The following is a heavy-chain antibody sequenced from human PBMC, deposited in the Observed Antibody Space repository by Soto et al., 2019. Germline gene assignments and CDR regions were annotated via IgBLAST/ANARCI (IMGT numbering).Heavy chain of an antibody. D-gene: IGHD6-19*01. CDR3: ARRQWLVGGYYYGMDV. V-gene: IGHV1-18*01. CDR1: GYTFTSYG. Sequence: QVQLVQSGAEVKKPGASVKVSCKASGYTFTSYGISWVRQAPGQGLEWMGWTSAYKGNTNYAQKLQGRVTMTPDTSTSTAYMELRSLRSDDTAVYYCARRQWLVGGYYYGMDVWGQGTTVTVSS. J-gene: IGHJ6*02. CDR2: TSAYKGNT.